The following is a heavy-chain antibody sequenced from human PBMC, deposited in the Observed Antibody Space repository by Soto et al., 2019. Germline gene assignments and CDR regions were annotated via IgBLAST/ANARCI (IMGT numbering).Heavy chain of an antibody. D-gene: IGHD1-26*01. V-gene: IGHV4-34*01. Sequence: XXTLSLPCAASGGSFSGYIWTWILQTPGKGLQWIGQINHSGSSIYNPSLKNRVTISTMSNNKFSLELSSVTAADTAVYYCTRGLFSGSSYSGSWYYFDSWGQGTMVTVSS. CDR3: TRGLFSGSSYSGSWYYFDS. J-gene: IGHJ4*02. CDR2: INHSGSS. CDR1: GGSFSGYI.